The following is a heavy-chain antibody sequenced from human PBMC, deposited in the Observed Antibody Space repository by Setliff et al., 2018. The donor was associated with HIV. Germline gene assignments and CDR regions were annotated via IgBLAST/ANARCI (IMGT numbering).Heavy chain of an antibody. CDR3: ASQPYNSGWFGGWFDP. V-gene: IGHV4-39*06. CDR1: GGSIYSSSYY. CDR2: IYYSGTT. J-gene: IGHJ5*02. Sequence: ASETLSLTCTVSGGSIYSSSYYWGWIRQPPGKGLEWIGSIYYSGTTNYNPSLKSRVTISVDTSKNQFTLMLNSVTAADTAVYYCASQPYNSGWFGGWFDPWGQGTLVTVSS. D-gene: IGHD6-19*01.